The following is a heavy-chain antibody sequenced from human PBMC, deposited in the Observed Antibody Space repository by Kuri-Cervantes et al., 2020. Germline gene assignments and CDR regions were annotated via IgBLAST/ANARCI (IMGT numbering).Heavy chain of an antibody. J-gene: IGHJ6*02. CDR3: AKDAVAGPYYYYYYGMDV. V-gene: IGHV3-30*18. CDR1: GFTVSSNY. D-gene: IGHD6-19*01. Sequence: GESLKISCAASGFTVSSNYMSWVRQAPGKGLEWVAVISYDGSNKYYADSVKGRFTISRDNSKNTLYLQMNSLRAEDTAVYYCAKDAVAGPYYYYYYGMDVWGQGTTVTVSS. CDR2: ISYDGSNK.